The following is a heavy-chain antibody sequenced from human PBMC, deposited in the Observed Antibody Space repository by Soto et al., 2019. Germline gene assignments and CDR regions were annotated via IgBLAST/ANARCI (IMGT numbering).Heavy chain of an antibody. CDR2: IYPGDSDT. CDR3: ARHRAPLAGEDWFDP. CDR1: GYSFTSYW. V-gene: IGHV5-51*01. J-gene: IGHJ5*02. D-gene: IGHD4-17*01. Sequence: GESLKISCKGSGYSFTSYWIGWVRQMPGKGLGGVGIIYPGDSDTTYSPPFQGQVTISDDKSISNAYLQWSSLKAPDTAMYYCARHRAPLAGEDWFDPWGQGTLVTVSS.